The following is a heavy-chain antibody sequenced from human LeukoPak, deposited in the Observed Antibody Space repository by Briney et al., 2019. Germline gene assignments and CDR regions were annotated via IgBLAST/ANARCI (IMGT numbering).Heavy chain of an antibody. D-gene: IGHD6-6*01. J-gene: IGHJ4*02. V-gene: IGHV3-30*02. CDR1: GFTFSSYG. CDR3: AKGGVEQLARGPFDY. CDR2: IRYDGSNK. Sequence: PGGSLRLSCAASGFTFSSYGMHWVRQAPGKGLEWVAFIRYDGSNKYYADSVKGRFTISRDNSKNTLYLQMNSLRAEDTAVYYCAKGGVEQLARGPFDYWGQGTLVTVSS.